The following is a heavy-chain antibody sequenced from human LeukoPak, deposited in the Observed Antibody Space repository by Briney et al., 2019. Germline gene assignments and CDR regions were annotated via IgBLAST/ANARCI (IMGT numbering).Heavy chain of an antibody. J-gene: IGHJ5*02. Sequence: PGGSLRLSCAASGFTVSTYDMSWVRQAPGKGPEWVSGFSGSDGRAYYADSVKGRFTISRDNSKNTLYLQMNSLRADDTAIYYCAKPLYNSGWYGGGDSWGQGTLVTVSS. D-gene: IGHD6-19*01. CDR2: FSGSDGRA. V-gene: IGHV3-23*01. CDR1: GFTVSTYD. CDR3: AKPLYNSGWYGGGDS.